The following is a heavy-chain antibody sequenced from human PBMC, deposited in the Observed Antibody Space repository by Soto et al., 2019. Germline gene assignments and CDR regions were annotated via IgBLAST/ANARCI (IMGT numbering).Heavy chain of an antibody. CDR2: IYSGGST. D-gene: IGHD3-16*02. Sequence: PGGSLRLSCAASGFTVSSNYMSWVRQAPGKGLEWVSVIYSGGSTYYADSVKGRFTISRDNSKNTLYLQMNSLRAEDTAVYYCARDSVSDYIWGSYRRRPYWGQGTLVTVS. J-gene: IGHJ4*02. V-gene: IGHV3-66*01. CDR3: ARDSVSDYIWGSYRRRPY. CDR1: GFTVSSNY.